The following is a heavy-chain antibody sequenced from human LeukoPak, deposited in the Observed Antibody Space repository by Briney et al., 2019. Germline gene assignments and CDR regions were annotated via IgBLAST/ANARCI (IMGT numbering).Heavy chain of an antibody. V-gene: IGHV3-30*18. CDR1: GFIFRMSG. D-gene: IGHD3-10*01. J-gene: IGHJ4*02. CDR2: MSSDGIKS. CDR3: AKDHAGSGRAFEY. Sequence: GGSLRLSCATSGFIFRMSGVHWVRQAPGKGLEWVALMSSDGIKSYYADSVKGRFTVSRDTSKDIVYLQMKSLSADDTGMYYCAKDHAGSGRAFEYWGQGTLLTVSS.